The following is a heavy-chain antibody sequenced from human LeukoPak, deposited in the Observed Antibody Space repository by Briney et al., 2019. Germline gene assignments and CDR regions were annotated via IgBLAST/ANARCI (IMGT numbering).Heavy chain of an antibody. D-gene: IGHD2-2*01. J-gene: IGHJ4*02. CDR1: GFTFSSYW. CDR2: IKQDGSEK. V-gene: IGHV3-7*05. CDR3: ARDQRYCSSSSCPWGPFDY. Sequence: GGSLRLFCAASGFTFSSYWMSWVRQAPGKGLEWVANIKQDGSEKYYVDSVKGRFTISRDNAKNSLYLQMNSLRAKDTAVYYCARDQRYCSSSSCPWGPFDYWGQGTLVTVSS.